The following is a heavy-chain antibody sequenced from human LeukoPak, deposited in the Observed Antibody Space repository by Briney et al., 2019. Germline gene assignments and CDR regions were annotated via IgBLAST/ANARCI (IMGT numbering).Heavy chain of an antibody. CDR2: IYSGGTT. D-gene: IGHD6-13*01. CDR3: ARDAYSSSWDV. J-gene: IGHJ6*02. CDR1: AFTVNNNY. V-gene: IGHV3-66*01. Sequence: GGSLRLSCAASAFTVNNNYMSWVRQAPGKGLEWVSVIYSGGTTYYADSVKGRFTISRDDSKDTLYLQMNGLRAEDTAVYYCARDAYSSSWDVWGQGTTVTVSS.